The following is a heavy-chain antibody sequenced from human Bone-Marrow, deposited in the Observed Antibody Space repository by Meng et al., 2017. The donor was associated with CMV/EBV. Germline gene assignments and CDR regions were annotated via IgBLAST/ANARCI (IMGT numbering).Heavy chain of an antibody. CDR2: INANGTTI. V-gene: IGHV3-48*03. CDR1: GFIFSSYE. J-gene: IGHJ4*02. Sequence: GGSLRLSCAASGFIFSSYEMSWVRQAPGKGLEWVSYINANGTTIFYAESVKGRFTISRDNAKHSLYMQMTSLRDEDTAVYYCARGHLDTSGYYYVYWGQGTLVTVPQ. D-gene: IGHD3-22*01. CDR3: ARGHLDTSGYYYVY.